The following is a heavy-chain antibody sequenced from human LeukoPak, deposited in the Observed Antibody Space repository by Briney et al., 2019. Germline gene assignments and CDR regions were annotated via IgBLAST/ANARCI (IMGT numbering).Heavy chain of an antibody. Sequence: ASVTVSFTSSVYTFTNYYIHWVRQAPGQGQEWKGWINPNSGGTNYAQNFQSRVTMTRDTYITTAYMDLSRLRLDDTAVYYCAVGRRTDFDYWGQGTLVTVSS. CDR1: VYTFTNYY. CDR3: AVGRRTDFDY. D-gene: IGHD1-26*01. CDR2: INPNSGGT. V-gene: IGHV1-2*02. J-gene: IGHJ4*02.